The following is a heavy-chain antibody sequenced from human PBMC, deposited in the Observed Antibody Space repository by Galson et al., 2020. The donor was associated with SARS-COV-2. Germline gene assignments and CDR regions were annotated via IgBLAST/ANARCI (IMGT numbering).Heavy chain of an antibody. D-gene: IGHD2-15*01. CDR2: IKQDGSEK. CDR1: GFTFSSYW. V-gene: IGHV3-7*03. Sequence: GGSLRLSCAASGFTFSSYWMSWVRQAPGKGLEWVANIKQDGSEKYYVDSVKGRFTISRDNAKNSQYLQMNSLRAEDTAVYYCARDAYCSGGSCYFPGFDYWGQGTLVTVSS. CDR3: ARDAYCSGGSCYFPGFDY. J-gene: IGHJ4*02.